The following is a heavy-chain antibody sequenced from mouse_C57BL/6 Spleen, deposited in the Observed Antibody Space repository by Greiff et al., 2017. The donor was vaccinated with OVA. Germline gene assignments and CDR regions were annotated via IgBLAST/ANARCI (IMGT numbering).Heavy chain of an antibody. CDR1: GYAFSSSW. CDR3: ARSYGSGVDV. V-gene: IGHV1-82*01. J-gene: IGHJ1*03. Sequence: VKVVESGPELVKPGASVKIPCKASGYAFSSSWMNWVKQRPGKGLEWIGRIYPGDGDTNYNGKFKGKATLTADKSSSTAYMQLSSLTSEDSAVYFCARSYGSGVDVWGTGTTVTVSS. D-gene: IGHD1-1*01. CDR2: IYPGDGDT.